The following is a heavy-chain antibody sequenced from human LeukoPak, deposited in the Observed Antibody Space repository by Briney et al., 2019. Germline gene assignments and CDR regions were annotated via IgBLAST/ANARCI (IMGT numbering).Heavy chain of an antibody. CDR3: ARGFRGGEYYYYYYMDV. J-gene: IGHJ6*03. Sequence: PGGSLRLSSAASGFTFSSYSMNWVRQAPGKGLEWVSSISSSSSYIYYADSVKGRFTISRDNAKNSLYLQMNSLRAEDTAVYYCARGFRGGEYYYYYYMDVWGKGTTVTVSS. D-gene: IGHD3-10*01. V-gene: IGHV3-21*01. CDR1: GFTFSSYS. CDR2: ISSSSSYI.